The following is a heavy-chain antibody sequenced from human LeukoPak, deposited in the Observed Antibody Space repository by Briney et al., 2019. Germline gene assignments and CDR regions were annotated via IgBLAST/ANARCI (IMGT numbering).Heavy chain of an antibody. Sequence: SVKVSFKASGGTFISYAISWVRQAPGQGLEWMGGIIPIFGTANYAQKFQGRVTITADESTSTAYMELSSLRSEDTAVYYCASAGLSSGYYYGWNYWGQGTLVTVSS. CDR2: IIPIFGTA. CDR1: GGTFISYA. CDR3: ASAGLSSGYYYGWNY. D-gene: IGHD3-22*01. V-gene: IGHV1-69*01. J-gene: IGHJ4*02.